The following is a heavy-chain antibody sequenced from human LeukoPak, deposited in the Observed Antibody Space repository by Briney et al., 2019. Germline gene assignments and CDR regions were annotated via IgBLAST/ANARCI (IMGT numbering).Heavy chain of an antibody. CDR2: ISSSSSTI. J-gene: IGHJ4*02. Sequence: PGGSLRLSCAASGFTFSSYSMNWVRQAPGKGLEWVSYISSSSSTIYYADSVEGRLTISRDNAKNSLYLQMNSLRAEDTAVYYCVASTGYSSSWFYFDYWGQGTLVTVSS. D-gene: IGHD6-13*01. V-gene: IGHV3-48*01. CDR1: GFTFSSYS. CDR3: VASTGYSSSWFYFDY.